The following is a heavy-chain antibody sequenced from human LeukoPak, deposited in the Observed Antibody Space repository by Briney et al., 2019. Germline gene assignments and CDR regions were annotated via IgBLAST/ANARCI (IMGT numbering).Heavy chain of an antibody. D-gene: IGHD5-24*01. CDR2: IYSGGST. CDR1: GFTVSSNY. V-gene: IGHV3-66*01. CDR3: AREMATSDDY. Sequence: GGSLRLSCAASGFTVSSNYMSWVRQAPGKGLEWVSVIYSGGSTYYADSVKGRFTISRDNSKNTLYLQMNSLGAEDTAVYYCAREMATSDDYWGQGTLVTVSS. J-gene: IGHJ4*02.